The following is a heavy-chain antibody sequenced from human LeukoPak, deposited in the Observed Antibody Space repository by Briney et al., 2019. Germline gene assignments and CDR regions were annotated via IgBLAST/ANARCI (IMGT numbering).Heavy chain of an antibody. CDR3: VRDPGPNTAFNCFDR. Sequence: GGSLRLSCAASGFTFSSYWMHWVRQVPGKGLRWVSRVNVDETIRNYAASVEGRFTISRDNAKNTVHLQMDSPRADDSAVYCCVRDPGPNTAFNCFDRWGQGVLVTVSS. CDR1: GFTFSSYW. V-gene: IGHV3-74*01. J-gene: IGHJ5*02. CDR2: VNVDETIR.